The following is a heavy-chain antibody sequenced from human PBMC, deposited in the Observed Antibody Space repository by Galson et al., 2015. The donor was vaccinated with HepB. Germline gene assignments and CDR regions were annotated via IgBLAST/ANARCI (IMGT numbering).Heavy chain of an antibody. J-gene: IGHJ6*02. CDR2: ISSSSSYI. CDR1: GFTFSNYS. Sequence: SLRLSCAASGFTFSNYSLNWVRQAPGKGLDWVSSISSSSSYIYYADSLKGRFTISRDNAKNSVYLQMNSLRAEDTAVYYCARAPHCSSTSCYDVGNYYGLDVWGQGTTVTV. CDR3: ARAPHCSSTSCYDVGNYYGLDV. D-gene: IGHD2-2*01. V-gene: IGHV3-21*01.